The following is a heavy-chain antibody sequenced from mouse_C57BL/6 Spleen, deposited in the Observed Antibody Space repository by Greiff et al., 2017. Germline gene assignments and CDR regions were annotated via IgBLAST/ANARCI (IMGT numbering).Heavy chain of an antibody. CDR2: IDPETGGT. V-gene: IGHV1-15*01. D-gene: IGHD1-1*02. Sequence: QVHVKQSGAELVRPGASVTLSCKASGYTFTDYEMHWVKQTPVHGLEWIGAIDPETGGTAYNQKFKGKAILTADNSSSTAYMALRSLTSEDSAVYYCTREGGRYFDVWGTGTTVTVSS. CDR3: TREGGRYFDV. CDR1: GYTFTDYE. J-gene: IGHJ1*03.